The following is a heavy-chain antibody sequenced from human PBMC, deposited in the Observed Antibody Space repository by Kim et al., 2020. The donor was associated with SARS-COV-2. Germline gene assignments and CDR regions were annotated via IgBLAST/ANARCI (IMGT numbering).Heavy chain of an antibody. J-gene: IGHJ5*02. V-gene: IGHV4-34*01. CDR1: GGSFSGYY. Sequence: SETLSLTCAVSGGSFSGYYWSWIRQPPGKGLEWIGEINHSGSTNYNPSLKSRVTISVDTSKNQFSLKLSSVTAADTAVYYCARDGSDGSRLNWFDPWGQGTLVTVSS. D-gene: IGHD3-10*01. CDR3: ARDGSDGSRLNWFDP. CDR2: INHSGST.